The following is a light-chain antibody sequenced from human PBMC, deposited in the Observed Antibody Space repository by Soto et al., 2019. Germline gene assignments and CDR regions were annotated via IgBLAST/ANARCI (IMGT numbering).Light chain of an antibody. V-gene: IGLV3-1*01. CDR2: QDS. CDR1: KLGDKY. Sequence: SYELTQPPSVSVSPGQTASITCSGDKLGDKYACWYQQKPGQSPVLVIYQDSKRPSGIPERFSGSNSGNTATLTISGTQAMDEADYYCQAWDSSTEVVCGGGTKVTVL. J-gene: IGLJ2*01. CDR3: QAWDSSTEVV.